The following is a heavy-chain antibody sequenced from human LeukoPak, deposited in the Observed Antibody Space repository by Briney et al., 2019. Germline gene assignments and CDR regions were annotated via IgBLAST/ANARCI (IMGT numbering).Heavy chain of an antibody. Sequence: PGGSLRLSCAASGFTFSSYGMHWVRQAPGKGLEWVAFIRYDGSNIYYADSVKGRFTISRDNSKNTLYLQMNSLRAEDTAVYYCAKDLGGVGTRLAFDIWGQGTMVTVSS. V-gene: IGHV3-30*02. D-gene: IGHD2-15*01. CDR3: AKDLGGVGTRLAFDI. CDR2: IRYDGSNI. J-gene: IGHJ3*02. CDR1: GFTFSSYG.